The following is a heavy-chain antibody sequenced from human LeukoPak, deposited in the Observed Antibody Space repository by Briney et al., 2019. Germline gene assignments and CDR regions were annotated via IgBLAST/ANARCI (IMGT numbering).Heavy chain of an antibody. CDR3: AKDKSGIAARANWFDP. CDR2: INQDGSEK. J-gene: IGHJ5*02. Sequence: GGSLRLSCTASGFTFSTYWMSWVRQAPGKGLEWVANINQDGSEKYYVDSVKGRFTISRDNAKNTLYLQMNSLRAEDTAVYYCAKDKSGIAARANWFDPWGQGTLVTVSS. CDR1: GFTFSTYW. V-gene: IGHV3-7*03. D-gene: IGHD6-6*01.